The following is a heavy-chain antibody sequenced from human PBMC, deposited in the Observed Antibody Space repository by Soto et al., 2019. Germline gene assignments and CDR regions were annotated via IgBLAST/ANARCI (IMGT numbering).Heavy chain of an antibody. D-gene: IGHD3-9*01. CDR2: INPNSGGT. Sequence: ASVKVSCKASGYTFTGYYMHWVRQAPGQGLEWMGWINPNSGGTNYAQKFQGRVTMTRDTSISTAYMELSRLRSDDTAVYYCERGNVLRYSHWLSLSAEDAFDICGQGTMVTVSS. CDR3: ERGNVLRYSHWLSLSAEDAFDI. V-gene: IGHV1-2*02. CDR1: GYTFTGYY. J-gene: IGHJ3*02.